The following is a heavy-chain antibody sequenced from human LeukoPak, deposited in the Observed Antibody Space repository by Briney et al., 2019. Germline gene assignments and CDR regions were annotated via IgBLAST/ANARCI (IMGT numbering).Heavy chain of an antibody. Sequence: SETLSLTCAVYGGSFSGYYWSWIRQPPGKGLEWIGEINHSGSTNYNPSLKSRVTISVDTSKNQFSLKLSSVTAPDTAVYYCARGKGYSYGKTDAFDICDQGTMVTVSS. CDR3: ARGKGYSYGKTDAFDI. CDR1: GGSFSGYY. V-gene: IGHV4-34*01. J-gene: IGHJ3*02. D-gene: IGHD5-18*01. CDR2: INHSGST.